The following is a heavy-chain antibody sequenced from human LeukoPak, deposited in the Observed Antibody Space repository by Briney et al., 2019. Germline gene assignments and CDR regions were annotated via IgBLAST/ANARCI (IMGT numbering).Heavy chain of an antibody. V-gene: IGHV4-59*01. CDR3: ARGYDWGGIYYYGMDV. Sequence: SSETLSLTCTVSGGSISSYYWSWIRQPPGKGLEWIGYIYYSGGTNYNPSLKSRVTISVDTSKNQFSLKLSSVTAADTAVYYCARGYDWGGIYYYGMDVWGQGTTVTVSS. J-gene: IGHJ6*02. CDR1: GGSISSYY. CDR2: IYYSGGT. D-gene: IGHD5-12*01.